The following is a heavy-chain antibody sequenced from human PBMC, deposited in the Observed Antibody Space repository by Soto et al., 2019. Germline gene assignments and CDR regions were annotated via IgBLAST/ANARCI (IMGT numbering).Heavy chain of an antibody. V-gene: IGHV3-13*01. CDR2: IGTAGDT. Sequence: VGSLRLSCAASGFTFSSYDMHWVRQATGKGLEWVSAIGTAGDTYYPGSVKGRFTISRENAKNSLYLQMNSLRAGDTAVCYCARDRRITMVRGVIRYYYYGMDVWGQGTTVTVSS. CDR3: ARDRRITMVRGVIRYYYYGMDV. J-gene: IGHJ6*02. CDR1: GFTFSSYD. D-gene: IGHD3-10*01.